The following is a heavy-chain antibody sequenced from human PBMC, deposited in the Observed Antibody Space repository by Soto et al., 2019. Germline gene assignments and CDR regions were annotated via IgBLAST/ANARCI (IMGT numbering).Heavy chain of an antibody. Sequence: QEQLVESGGGVVQPGTSLRLSCAVPGGIFHGYGMHWVRQAPGKGLEWVAIIRFDGSNEEYADSVKGRFTISRDNSKNTLYLQMNTLGAEDTAVYYCARDGIGGTVFRGYLDDWGRGTVVTVS. CDR3: ARDGIGGTVFRGYLDD. CDR2: IRFDGSNE. J-gene: IGHJ4*02. D-gene: IGHD1-7*01. CDR1: GGIFHGYG. V-gene: IGHV3-33*01.